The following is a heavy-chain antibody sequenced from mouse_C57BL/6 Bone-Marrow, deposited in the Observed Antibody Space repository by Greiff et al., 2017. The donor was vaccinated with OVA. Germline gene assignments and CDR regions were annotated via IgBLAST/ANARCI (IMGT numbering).Heavy chain of an antibody. CDR3: AREEGSYFDY. J-gene: IGHJ2*01. CDR1: GYTFTSYW. Sequence: QVQLQQPGAELVMPGASVKLSCKASGYTFTSYWLHWVKQRPGQGLEWIGEIDPSDSYTNYNQKFKGKSTLTVDNSSSTAYMQLSSLTSEDSAVYYCAREEGSYFDYWGQGTTLTVSS. V-gene: IGHV1-69*01. CDR2: IDPSDSYT.